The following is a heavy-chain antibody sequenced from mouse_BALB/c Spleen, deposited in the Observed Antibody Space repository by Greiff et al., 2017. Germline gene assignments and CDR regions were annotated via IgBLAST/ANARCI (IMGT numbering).Heavy chain of an antibody. CDR2: IWGGGST. CDR1: GFSLSRYS. V-gene: IGHV2-6-4*01. J-gene: IGHJ3*01. Sequence: QVQLKESGPGLVAPSQCLSITCTVSGFSLSRYSVHWVRQPPGKGLEWLGMIWGGGSTDYNSALKSRLSISKDNSKSQVFVKMNSLQTDDTAMYYCDRKGDYGSPWFAYGGQGTLVTVSA. CDR3: DRKGDYGSPWFAY. D-gene: IGHD1-1*01.